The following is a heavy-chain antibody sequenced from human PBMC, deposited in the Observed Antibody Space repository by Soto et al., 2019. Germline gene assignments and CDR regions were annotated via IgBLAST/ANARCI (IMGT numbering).Heavy chain of an antibody. CDR3: TRDLLPSGSYPFDY. CDR2: IKAYDATT. CDR1: GFVFGDYS. V-gene: IGHV3-49*04. D-gene: IGHD6-19*01. J-gene: IGHJ4*02. Sequence: GGSLRLSCTTSGFVFGDYSLSWVRQAPGKGLQWLGLIKAYDATTQYAASVRGRFIISRDDSKSTVYLQMNSLKTEDTAMYYCTRDLLPSGSYPFDYWGQGPLVTVSS.